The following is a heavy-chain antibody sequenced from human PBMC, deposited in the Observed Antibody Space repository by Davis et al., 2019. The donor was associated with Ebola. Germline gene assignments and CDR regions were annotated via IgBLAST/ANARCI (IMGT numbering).Heavy chain of an antibody. D-gene: IGHD6-19*01. Sequence: GESLKISCAASDFSVSDNYMSWVRQAPGKGPEWVSVLYRDGRTVYAGSVKGRFTISRDNSKNTLYLQMNSLRVEDTAIYYCAKDTSNVWFDVWGPGTMVTVSS. CDR2: LYRDGRT. J-gene: IGHJ3*01. CDR1: DFSVSDNY. CDR3: AKDTSNVWFDV. V-gene: IGHV3-53*01.